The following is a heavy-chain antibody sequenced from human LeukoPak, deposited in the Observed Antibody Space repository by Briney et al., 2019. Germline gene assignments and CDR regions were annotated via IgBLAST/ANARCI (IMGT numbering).Heavy chain of an antibody. D-gene: IGHD3-10*01. CDR2: INPNSGGT. CDR1: GYTFTGYY. V-gene: IGHV1-2*02. J-gene: IGHJ6*03. Sequence: GASVKVSCKASGYTFTGYYMHWVRQAPGQGLEWMGWINPNSGGTNYAQKFQGRVTMTRDTSISTAYMELSRLRSDDTAVYYCARGVGGSGSYFMDVWGKGTTVTVSS. CDR3: ARGVGGSGSYFMDV.